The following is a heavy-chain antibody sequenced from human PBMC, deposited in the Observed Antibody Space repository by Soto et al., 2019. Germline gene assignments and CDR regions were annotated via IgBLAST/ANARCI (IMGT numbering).Heavy chain of an antibody. D-gene: IGHD1-1*01. V-gene: IGHV4-30-4*01. Sequence: SETLSLTCTVSGDSTRSGNYYWSWIRQFPEKGLEWIGYIYYSGSSNYNPSLKSRVSISVDTSKNQFSLKLRSVTAADTAVYYCARATEYSDTGGSPTLDDWGKGTLVTVDS. CDR1: GDSTRSGNYY. J-gene: IGHJ4*02. CDR3: ARATEYSDTGGSPTLDD. CDR2: IYYSGSS.